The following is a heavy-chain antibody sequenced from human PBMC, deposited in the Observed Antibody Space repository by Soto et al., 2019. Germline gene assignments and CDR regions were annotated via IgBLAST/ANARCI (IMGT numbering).Heavy chain of an antibody. CDR3: AKGYDYIWGSYRTPFDY. CDR1: GFTFDDYA. CDR2: ISWNSGSI. D-gene: IGHD3-16*02. V-gene: IGHV3-9*01. J-gene: IGHJ4*02. Sequence: GGSLRLSCAASGFTFDDYAMHWVRQAPGKGLEWVSGISWNSGSIGYADSVKGRFTISRDNAKNSLYLQMNSLRAEDTALYYCAKGYDYIWGSYRTPFDYWGQGTLVTVSS.